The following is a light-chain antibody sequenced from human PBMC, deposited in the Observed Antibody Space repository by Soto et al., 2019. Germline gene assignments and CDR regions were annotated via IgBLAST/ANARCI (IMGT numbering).Light chain of an antibody. V-gene: IGLV2-14*01. CDR1: SSDIGNYDF. J-gene: IGLJ2*01. CDR3: SSYTTSTSFLL. Sequence: QSVLTQPASVSGSPGQSITISCTGTSSDIGNYDFVSWYQQVPGTAPKAMIYEVSSRPSGVSNRFSGSKSGNTAYLTISGLQAEDEAYYYCSSYTTSTSFLLFGGGTQLTVL. CDR2: EVS.